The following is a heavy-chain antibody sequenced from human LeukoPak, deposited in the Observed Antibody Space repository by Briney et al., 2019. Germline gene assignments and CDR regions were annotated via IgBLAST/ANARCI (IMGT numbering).Heavy chain of an antibody. CDR3: AKGRYYNHY. V-gene: IGHV3-74*01. D-gene: IGHD3-22*01. CDR2: INSDGINT. Sequence: GGSLRLSCAASGFTFSNYWMHWVRHAPGKGLVWVSRINSDGINTSYADSVKGRFTISRDNAKNTLHLQMNSLRAEDTAVYYCAKGRYYNHYWGQGTLVTVSS. J-gene: IGHJ4*02. CDR1: GFTFSNYW.